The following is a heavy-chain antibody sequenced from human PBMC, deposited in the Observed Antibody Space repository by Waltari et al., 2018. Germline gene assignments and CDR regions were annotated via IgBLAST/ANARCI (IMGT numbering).Heavy chain of an antibody. J-gene: IGHJ5*02. CDR2: IKRKTEGGTT. D-gene: IGHD6-19*01. Sequence: EVQLVESGGGLVKPGGSLRLSCAASGFSFSNAWMNWVRQAQGKGLEWVGRIKRKTEGGTTDYAAPVKGRFTISRDDSQNTLYLQMNSLKTEDTAVYYCVTFSVAVAGTIAWGQGSLVTVSS. CDR3: VTFSVAVAGTIA. CDR1: GFSFSNAW. V-gene: IGHV3-15*01.